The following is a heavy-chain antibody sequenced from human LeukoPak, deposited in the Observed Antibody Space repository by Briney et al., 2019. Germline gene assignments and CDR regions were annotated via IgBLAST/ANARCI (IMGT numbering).Heavy chain of an antibody. J-gene: IGHJ5*02. CDR1: GGSISSSSYY. Sequence: ASETLSLTCTVSGGSISSSSYYWGWIRQPPGKGLEWIGSIYYSGSTYYNPSLKSRVTISVDRSKNQFSLKLSSVTAADTAVYYCASFVWKPHHLPWTEFDPWGQGTLVTVSS. D-gene: IGHD3-9*01. V-gene: IGHV4-39*07. CDR2: IYYSGST. CDR3: ASFVWKPHHLPWTEFDP.